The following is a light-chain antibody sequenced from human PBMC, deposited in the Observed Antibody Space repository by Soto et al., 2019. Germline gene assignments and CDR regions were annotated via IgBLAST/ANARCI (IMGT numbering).Light chain of an antibody. V-gene: IGLV2-8*01. J-gene: IGLJ1*01. Sequence: QSALTQPPSASGSPGQSVTIYCSGTSSDIGDHNLVSWYQQHPGKAPKLLIWGVTNRPSGVPHRFSGSKSGNTASLTVSGLHAEDEADYYCSSYAGSDNYVFGTGTKLTVL. CDR2: GVT. CDR1: SSDIGDHNL. CDR3: SSYAGSDNYV.